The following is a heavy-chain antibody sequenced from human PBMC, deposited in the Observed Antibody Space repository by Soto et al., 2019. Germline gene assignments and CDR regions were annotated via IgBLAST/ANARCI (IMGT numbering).Heavy chain of an antibody. CDR1: GFTFSNYA. V-gene: IGHV3-23*01. CDR3: AKLRSTVVVAATNY. Sequence: LSCAASGFTFSNYAMSWVRQAPGKGLEWVSTISGSAVGTYYADSVKGRFTISRDNSENTLYLQMNSLRAEDTALYYCAKLRSTVVVAATNYWGQGTLVTVSS. J-gene: IGHJ4*02. D-gene: IGHD2-15*01. CDR2: ISGSAVGT.